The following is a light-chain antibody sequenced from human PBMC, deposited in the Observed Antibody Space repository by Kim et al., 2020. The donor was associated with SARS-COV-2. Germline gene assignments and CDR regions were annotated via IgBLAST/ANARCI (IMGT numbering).Light chain of an antibody. CDR2: SNN. CDR1: SSNIGSHT. J-gene: IGLJ2*01. V-gene: IGLV1-44*01. CDR3: ATWDDSLNAVV. Sequence: QSVLTQPPSASGTPGQRVTISCSGSSSNIGSHTVNWYQQLPGTAPKLLIYSNNQRPSGVPDRFSGSKSGTSGSLAISGLQSEDEANYYCATWDDSLNAVVFGGGTQLTVL.